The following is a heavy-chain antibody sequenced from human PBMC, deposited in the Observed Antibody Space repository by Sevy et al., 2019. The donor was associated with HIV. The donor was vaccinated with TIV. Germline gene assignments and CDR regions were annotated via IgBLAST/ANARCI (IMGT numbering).Heavy chain of an antibody. D-gene: IGHD3-22*01. Sequence: GGSLRLSCAASGFTFSSYSMNWVRQAPGKGLEWVSYISSSSSTIYYADSVKGRFTISRDNAKNSLYLQMNSLRAEDTAVYYCARATMIVVVITDHDAFDIWGQGTMVTVSS. J-gene: IGHJ3*02. CDR2: ISSSSSTI. CDR3: ARATMIVVVITDHDAFDI. V-gene: IGHV3-48*01. CDR1: GFTFSSYS.